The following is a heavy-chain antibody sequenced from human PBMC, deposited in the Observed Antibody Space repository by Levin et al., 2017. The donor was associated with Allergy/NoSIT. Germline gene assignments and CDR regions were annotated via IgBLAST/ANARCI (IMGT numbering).Heavy chain of an antibody. CDR2: ISSSSSYI. CDR1: GFTFSSYS. D-gene: IGHD5-12*01. Sequence: PGGSLRLSCAASGFTFSSYSMNWVRQAPGKGLEWVSSISSSSSYIYYADSVKGRFTISRDNAKNSLYLQMNSLRAEDTAVYYCARDLEAITVGFDYWGQGTLVTVSS. CDR3: ARDLEAITVGFDY. J-gene: IGHJ4*02. V-gene: IGHV3-21*01.